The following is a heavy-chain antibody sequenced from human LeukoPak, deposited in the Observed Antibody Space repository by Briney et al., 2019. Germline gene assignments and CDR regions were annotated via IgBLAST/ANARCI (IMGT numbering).Heavy chain of an antibody. CDR2: INYSRST. D-gene: IGHD3-10*01. J-gene: IGHJ4*02. CDR1: GGSISSSSPY. V-gene: IGHV4-39*01. CDR3: VRYAVYGSGIYYFDY. Sequence: PSETLCLTCTVSGGSISSSSPYWGWIRQPPGKGLEWVASINYSRSTYADPSLKSRVTISVDTSKNQFSLKLSSVTAADTAVFYFVRYAVYGSGIYYFDYWGQGTLVTASS.